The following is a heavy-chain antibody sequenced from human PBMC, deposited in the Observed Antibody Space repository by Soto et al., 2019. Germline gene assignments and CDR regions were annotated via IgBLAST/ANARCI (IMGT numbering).Heavy chain of an antibody. CDR3: AQNYFFDS. CDR1: GFTFSSYA. Sequence: TGGSLRLSCAASGFTFSSYALSWARQAPGKGLEWVSSIGVSSDAYYADSVKGRFTISRDNSRNTLYLQMNSLRAEDTALYYYAQNYFFDSWGQRPLVTVS. J-gene: IGHJ4*02. V-gene: IGHV3-23*01. CDR2: IGVSSDA.